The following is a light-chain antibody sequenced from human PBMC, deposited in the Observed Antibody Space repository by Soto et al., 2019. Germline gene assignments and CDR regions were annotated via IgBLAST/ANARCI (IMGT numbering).Light chain of an antibody. CDR2: GAS. V-gene: IGKV3-20*01. CDR1: QSVSNNY. J-gene: IGKJ5*01. CDR3: QQHGQRTLT. Sequence: IVLTQSPGPLFLSLGKRATLSCRASQSVSNNYLAWYQQKPGQAPRLLIYGASNRATGIPDRFSGSGSGTEFTLTSSILQPEYFVTYYCQQHGQRTLTFGQGTRLEIK.